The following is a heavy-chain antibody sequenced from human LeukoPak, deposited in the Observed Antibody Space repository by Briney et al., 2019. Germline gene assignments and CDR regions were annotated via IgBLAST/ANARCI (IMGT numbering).Heavy chain of an antibody. J-gene: IGHJ4*02. Sequence: SGXTLVNPTEPLTLTCTCSGFSITSGGLAVGWIRQPPGKALEWLGDIYWNDDDYYNTFRRSRLTITQENTENQRGLTMTNMDPVDTATYYCAHLTTSAYYYDYWGPGTLVTVSS. CDR3: AHLTTSAYYYDY. CDR1: GFSITSGGLA. D-gene: IGHD1-1*01. V-gene: IGHV2-5*01. CDR2: IYWNDDD.